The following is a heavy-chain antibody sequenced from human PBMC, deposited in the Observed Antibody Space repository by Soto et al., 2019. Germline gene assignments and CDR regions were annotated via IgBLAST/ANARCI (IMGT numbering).Heavy chain of an antibody. V-gene: IGHV3-21*01. Sequence: GGSLRLSCAASGFTFSSYSMNWVRQAPGKGLEWVSSISSSSYIYYADSVKGRFTISRDNAKNSLYLQMNSLRAEDTAVYYCARELMVYARVYYYGMDVWGQGTTVTVSS. D-gene: IGHD2-8*01. CDR1: GFTFSSYS. CDR3: ARELMVYARVYYYGMDV. J-gene: IGHJ6*02. CDR2: ISSSSYI.